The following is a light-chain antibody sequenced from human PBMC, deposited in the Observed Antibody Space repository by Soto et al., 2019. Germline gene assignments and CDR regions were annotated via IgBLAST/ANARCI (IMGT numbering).Light chain of an antibody. CDR1: YDISSS. CDR2: DSS. V-gene: IGKV1-9*01. CDR3: QQLTLYPYT. Sequence: DIQLTQSPSFLSASVEDRVTISCRASYDISSSLAWYQQEPGKPPKLLIYDSSTLQTGVPSRFTGSGSGRKFTLTISGLQFGDFATYFCQQLTLYPYTFGQGTKVDIK. J-gene: IGKJ2*01.